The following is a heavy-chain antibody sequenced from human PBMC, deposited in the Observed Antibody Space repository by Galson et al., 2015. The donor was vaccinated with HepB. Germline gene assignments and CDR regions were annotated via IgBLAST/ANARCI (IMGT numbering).Heavy chain of an antibody. D-gene: IGHD1-26*01. J-gene: IGHJ4*02. V-gene: IGHV3-49*03. CDR2: IRSKAYGGTT. CDR3: TRAQGIVGATRFDY. Sequence: SLRLSCAASGFTFGDYAMSWFRQAPGKGLEWVGFIRSKAYGGTTEYAASVKGRFTISRDDSKSIAYLQMNSLKTEDTAVYYCTRAQGIVGATRFDYWGQGTLVTVSS. CDR1: GFTFGDYA.